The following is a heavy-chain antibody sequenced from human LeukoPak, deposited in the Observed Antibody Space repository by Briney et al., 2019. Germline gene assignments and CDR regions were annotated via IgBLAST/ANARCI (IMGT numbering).Heavy chain of an antibody. D-gene: IGHD3-3*01. V-gene: IGHV4-39*01. CDR3: QSRYLEWLLEY. CDR1: GGSISSGDYY. Sequence: SETLSLTCTVSGGSISSGDYYWGWIRQPPGKGLEWIGSIYSSGSAYYNPSLKSRVTISVDTSKNQFSLRLSSVTAADTAVYYCQSRYLEWLLEYWGQGTLVTVSS. J-gene: IGHJ4*02. CDR2: IYSSGSA.